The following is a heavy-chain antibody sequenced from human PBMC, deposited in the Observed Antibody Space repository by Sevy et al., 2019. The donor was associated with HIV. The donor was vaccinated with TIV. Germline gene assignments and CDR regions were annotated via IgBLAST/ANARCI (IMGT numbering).Heavy chain of an antibody. CDR1: GFTFSSYA. Sequence: GESLKISCAASGFTFSSYAMSWVRQAPGKGLEWVSAISDSGDSTYYADSVKGRFTISRDNSKNTLYLQMNSLRAEDTAVYYCAKVGTMVQGAAPFDYWGQRTLVTVSS. J-gene: IGHJ4*02. V-gene: IGHV3-23*01. CDR2: ISDSGDST. CDR3: AKVGTMVQGAAPFDY. D-gene: IGHD3-10*01.